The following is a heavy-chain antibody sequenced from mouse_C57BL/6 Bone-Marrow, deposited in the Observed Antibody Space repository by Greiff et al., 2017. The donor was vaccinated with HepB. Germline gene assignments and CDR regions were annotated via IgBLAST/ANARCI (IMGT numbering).Heavy chain of an antibody. CDR3: ARDKGFGRAMDY. Sequence: ESGPGLVKPSQSLSLTCSVTGYSITSGYYWNWIRQFPGNKLEWMGYISYDGSNNYNPSLKNRISITRDTSKNQFFLKLNSVTTEDTATYYCARDKGFGRAMDYWGQGTSVTVSS. CDR1: GYSITSGYY. D-gene: IGHD4-1*01. V-gene: IGHV3-6*01. CDR2: ISYDGSN. J-gene: IGHJ4*01.